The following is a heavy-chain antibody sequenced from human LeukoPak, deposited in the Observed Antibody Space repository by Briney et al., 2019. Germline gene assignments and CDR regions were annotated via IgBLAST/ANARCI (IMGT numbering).Heavy chain of an antibody. J-gene: IGHJ4*02. D-gene: IGHD6-19*01. Sequence: PSETLSLTCTVSGGSISNNYWTWIRQPPGKGLEWIGYIYYTGATSYNPSLKSRVTISVDTTRNQFSLRLTSVTAADTAAYYCARYAGSRWVIDNWGQATLVTVSS. V-gene: IGHV4-59*08. CDR3: ARYAGSRWVIDN. CDR1: GGSISNNY. CDR2: IYYTGAT.